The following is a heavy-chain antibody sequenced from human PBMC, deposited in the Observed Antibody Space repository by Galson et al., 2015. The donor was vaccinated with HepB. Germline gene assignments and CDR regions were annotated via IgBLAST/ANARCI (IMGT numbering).Heavy chain of an antibody. D-gene: IGHD2-8*01. CDR1: GDSISSSDW. Sequence: TLSLTCAVSGDSISSSDWWSWVRQPPGKGLEWIGEIHHSGTTNYNPSLKSRVTMSVGKSKNQFSLEVTSVTAADTAVYYCARQYCTKGSCDQLDYWGQGTLVTISS. CDR2: IHHSGTT. J-gene: IGHJ4*02. CDR3: ARQYCTKGSCDQLDY. V-gene: IGHV4-4*02.